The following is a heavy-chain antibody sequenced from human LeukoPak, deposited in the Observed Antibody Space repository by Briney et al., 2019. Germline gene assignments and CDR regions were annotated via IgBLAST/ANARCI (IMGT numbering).Heavy chain of an antibody. V-gene: IGHV1-3*01. J-gene: IGHJ4*02. CDR3: ARDSLLDY. CDR1: GYTFTTYA. Sequence: GASVKVSCKTSGYTFTTYAIHWVRQAPGQRPEWMGWINAGKGNTQYSQKFQGRVTITRDTSASTAYMELSSLRSDDTAVYYCARDSLLDYWGQGILVTVSS. CDR2: INAGKGNT.